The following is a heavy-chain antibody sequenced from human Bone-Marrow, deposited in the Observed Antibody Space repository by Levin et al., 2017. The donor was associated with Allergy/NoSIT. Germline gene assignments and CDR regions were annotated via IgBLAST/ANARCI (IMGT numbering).Heavy chain of an antibody. V-gene: IGHV4-59*08. CDR3: ARQDYRQLVLDY. CDR1: GASISSYY. J-gene: IGHJ4*02. Sequence: ASETLSLTCIVSGASISSYYWAWIRQPPGKGLEWIGYIYYSGSTNYHPSLKSRVTISVDTSKNQFSLKVRSVTAADTAVYYCARQDYRQLVLDYWGQGTLVTVSS. CDR2: IYYSGST. D-gene: IGHD6-13*01.